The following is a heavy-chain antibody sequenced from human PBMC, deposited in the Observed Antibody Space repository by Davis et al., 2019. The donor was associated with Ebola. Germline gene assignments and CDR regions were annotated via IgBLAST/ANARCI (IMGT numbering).Heavy chain of an antibody. V-gene: IGHV3-9*01. CDR1: GFTFDDYA. CDR3: ARGNHYAMDV. Sequence: SLKISCAASGFTFDDYAMHWVRQAPGKGLEWVSGISWNSGSIGYADSVKGRFTISRDNAKNTLYLQMNSLRAEDTAVYYCARGNHYAMDVWGQGTTVTVSS. J-gene: IGHJ6*02. CDR2: ISWNSGSI.